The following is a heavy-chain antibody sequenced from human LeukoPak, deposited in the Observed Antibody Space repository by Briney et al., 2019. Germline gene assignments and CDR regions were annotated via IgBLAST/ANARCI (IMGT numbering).Heavy chain of an antibody. Sequence: PGGSLRLSCAASGFTFSSYAMHWVRQAPGKGLEWVAVISYDGSNKYYADSVKGRFTISRDNSKNTLYLKMNSLRAEDTAVYYCASHSETTVTFGFDPWGQGTLVTVSS. CDR1: GFTFSSYA. CDR3: ASHSETTVTFGFDP. D-gene: IGHD4-17*01. J-gene: IGHJ5*02. V-gene: IGHV3-30*04. CDR2: ISYDGSNK.